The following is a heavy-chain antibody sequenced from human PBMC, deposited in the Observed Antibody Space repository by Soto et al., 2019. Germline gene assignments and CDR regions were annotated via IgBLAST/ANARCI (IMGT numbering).Heavy chain of an antibody. D-gene: IGHD1-1*01. CDR3: ASFPPTGFDAFDI. J-gene: IGHJ3*02. CDR1: GYTFTSYD. Sequence: ASVKVSCKASGYTFTSYDINWVRQATGQGLEWMGWMNPNSGNTGYAQKLQGRVTMTRNTSISTAYMELSSLRSEDTAVYYCASFPPTGFDAFDIWGQGTMVTVSS. V-gene: IGHV1-8*01. CDR2: MNPNSGNT.